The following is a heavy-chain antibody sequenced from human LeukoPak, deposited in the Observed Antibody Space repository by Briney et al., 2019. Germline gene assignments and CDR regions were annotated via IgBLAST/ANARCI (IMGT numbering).Heavy chain of an antibody. CDR2: ISAYNGNT. Sequence: GASVKVSCKASGYTFTNYGISWVRQAPGQGLEWMGWISAYNGNTNYAQKLQARVTMTTDTSTSTAYMELRSLRSDDTAVYYCARGGFGEFIADFDYWGQGTLVTVSS. J-gene: IGHJ4*02. CDR1: GYTFTNYG. V-gene: IGHV1-18*01. D-gene: IGHD3-10*01. CDR3: ARGGFGEFIADFDY.